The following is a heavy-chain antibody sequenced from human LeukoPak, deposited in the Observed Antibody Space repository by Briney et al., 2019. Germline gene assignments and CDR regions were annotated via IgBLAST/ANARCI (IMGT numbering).Heavy chain of an antibody. Sequence: PGGSLRLSCAASGFSFSSNSMNWVRQAPGKGLEWVSYISSRSTTMYCADSVKGRFTISRDNAKNSLYLQMNSLRDEDTAVYYCARAYYDSSDYYYEGYFQDWGQGTLVTVSS. CDR1: GFSFSSNS. V-gene: IGHV3-48*02. CDR2: ISSRSTTM. CDR3: ARAYYDSSDYYYEGYFQD. D-gene: IGHD3-22*01. J-gene: IGHJ1*01.